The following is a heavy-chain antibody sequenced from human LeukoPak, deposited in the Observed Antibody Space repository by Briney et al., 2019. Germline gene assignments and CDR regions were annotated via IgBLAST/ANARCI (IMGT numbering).Heavy chain of an antibody. V-gene: IGHV3-74*01. Sequence: RGSLRLSCAASGFTFSSYWMHWVRQLPGKGLVWVSRINSDGSITTYADSVKGRFTISRDDAKNTLYLQMKSLRAEDTAVYYCVRGLGDYWGQGTLVTVSS. CDR1: GFTFSSYW. J-gene: IGHJ4*02. CDR2: INSDGSIT. CDR3: VRGLGDY.